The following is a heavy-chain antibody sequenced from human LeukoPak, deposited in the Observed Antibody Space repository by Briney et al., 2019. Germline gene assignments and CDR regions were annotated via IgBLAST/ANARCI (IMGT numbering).Heavy chain of an antibody. V-gene: IGHV3-7*01. CDR1: GFSFSTSW. D-gene: IGHD3-22*01. Sequence: GGSLRLSCAASGFSFSTSWMAWVRQAPGKGLEWVANIKKDGSEKIYGDSVKGRLTISRDSAKSSLFLQMNSLRPEDTAVYYCASQDSNNAFEIWGQGTKVTVSS. CDR3: ASQDSNNAFEI. CDR2: IKKDGSEK. J-gene: IGHJ3*02.